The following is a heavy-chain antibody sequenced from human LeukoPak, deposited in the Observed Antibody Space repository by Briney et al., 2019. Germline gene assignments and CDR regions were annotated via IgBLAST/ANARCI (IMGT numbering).Heavy chain of an antibody. Sequence: SETLSLTCAVYGESSFSNYYWSWIRQTPGGALEWIGEINHSGYTNYNPSLKSRVTLSIDTSKDQFSLRLNSVTAAETAVYYCSRQVVGNDYWGQGTLVTVSS. J-gene: IGHJ4*02. CDR3: SRQVVGNDY. CDR1: GESSFSNYY. CDR2: INHSGYT. D-gene: IGHD3-22*01. V-gene: IGHV4-34*01.